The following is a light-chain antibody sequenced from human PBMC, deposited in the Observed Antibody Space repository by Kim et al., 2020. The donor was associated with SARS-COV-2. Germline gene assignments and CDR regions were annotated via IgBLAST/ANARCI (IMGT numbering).Light chain of an antibody. CDR2: DVN. CDR1: SSDVGGYDF. J-gene: IGLJ3*02. V-gene: IGLV2-14*03. CDR3: NSYTSTNTRV. Sequence: GQSITISCTGTSSDVGGYDFVSWYQHHPGKAPNLIIYDVNDRPSAVSDRFSGSKSGNTASLTISGLQPEDEANYYCNSYTSTNTRVFGGGTQLTVL.